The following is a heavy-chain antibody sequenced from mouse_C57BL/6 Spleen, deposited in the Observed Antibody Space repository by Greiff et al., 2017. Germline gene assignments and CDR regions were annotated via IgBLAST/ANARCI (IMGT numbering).Heavy chain of an antibody. CDR2: ISSGSSTI. D-gene: IGHD2-1*01. J-gene: IGHJ2*01. CDR3: ARDYGNLFDY. CDR1: GFTFSDYG. V-gene: IGHV5-17*01. Sequence: EVKLVESGGGLVKPGGSLKLSCAASGFTFSDYGMHWVRQAPEKGLEWVAYISSGSSTIYYADTVKGRFTISRDNAKNTLFLQMTSLRSEDTAMYYCARDYGNLFDYWGQGTTLTVSS.